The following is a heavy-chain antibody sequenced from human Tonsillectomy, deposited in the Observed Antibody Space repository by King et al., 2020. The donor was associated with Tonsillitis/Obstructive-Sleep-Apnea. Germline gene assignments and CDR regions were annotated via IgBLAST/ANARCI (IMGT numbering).Heavy chain of an antibody. J-gene: IGHJ3*02. CDR3: AKRLSMRHDAFDI. Sequence: VQLVESGGGLVQPGGSLRLSCAASGFIFSSYAMSWARQAPGKGLEWVSAMSDSGGATYYADSVKGRFTMSRDNSKNTLYLEMNSLRAEDTAVYYCAKRLSMRHDAFDIWGQGTRVTVSS. CDR2: MSDSGGAT. V-gene: IGHV3-23*04. CDR1: GFIFSSYA. D-gene: IGHD2/OR15-2a*01.